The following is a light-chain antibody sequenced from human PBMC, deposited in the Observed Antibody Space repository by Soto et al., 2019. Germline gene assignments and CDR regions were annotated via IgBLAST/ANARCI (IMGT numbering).Light chain of an antibody. V-gene: IGKV3-11*01. CDR1: QSVRTY. CDR3: QQSYSTSWT. J-gene: IGKJ1*01. CDR2: AAS. Sequence: EIVLTQSPGTLSLSPGERATLSCRASQSVRTYLAWYQHKPGQAPRLLIYAASTRATGIPARFSGSGSGTDFTLTISSLQPEDFATYYCQQSYSTSWTFGQGTKVDIK.